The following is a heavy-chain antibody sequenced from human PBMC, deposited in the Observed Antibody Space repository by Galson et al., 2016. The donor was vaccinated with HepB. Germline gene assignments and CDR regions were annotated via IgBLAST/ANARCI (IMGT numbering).Heavy chain of an antibody. CDR2: ISWNSGSI. J-gene: IGHJ3*02. CDR1: GFTFDDYA. CDR3: ASGLRFFDWESEGLDAFDI. Sequence: SLRLSCAASGFTFDDYAMHWVRQAPGKGLEWVSGISWNSGSIGYADSVKGRFTISRDNGKNSLYLQMNSLRAADTAVYYCASGLRFFDWESEGLDAFDIWGQGTMVTVSS. V-gene: IGHV3-9*01. D-gene: IGHD3-9*01.